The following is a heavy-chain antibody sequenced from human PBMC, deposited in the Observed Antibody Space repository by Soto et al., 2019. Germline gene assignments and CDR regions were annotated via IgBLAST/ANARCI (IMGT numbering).Heavy chain of an antibody. CDR2: INPNSGNT. D-gene: IGHD1-7*01. Sequence: ASVKVSCKASGYTFTSYDINWVRQATGQGLEWMGWINPNSGNTNYAQKFQGWVTMTRDTSISTAYMELSRLRSDDTAVYYCARMSTGTRIYRYFDYWGQGTLVTVSS. V-gene: IGHV1-2*04. CDR1: GYTFTSYD. J-gene: IGHJ4*02. CDR3: ARMSTGTRIYRYFDY.